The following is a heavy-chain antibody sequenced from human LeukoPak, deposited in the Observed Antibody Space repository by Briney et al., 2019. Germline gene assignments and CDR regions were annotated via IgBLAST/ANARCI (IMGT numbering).Heavy chain of an antibody. J-gene: IGHJ4*02. Sequence: GGSLTLSGAVSGFSVSAYYMTWVRQAPGKGLEWVSVIYTGGTTYYRDSVKGRFTISRDNARNTLYLQMNSLRAEDTAVYYCARVTMRSSSWYSFWGQGTLVTVSS. CDR3: ARVTMRSSSWYSF. D-gene: IGHD6-13*01. CDR1: GFSVSAYY. V-gene: IGHV3-53*01. CDR2: IYTGGTT.